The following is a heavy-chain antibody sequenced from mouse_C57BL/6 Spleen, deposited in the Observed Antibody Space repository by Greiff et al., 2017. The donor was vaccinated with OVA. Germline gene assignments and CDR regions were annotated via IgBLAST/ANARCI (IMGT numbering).Heavy chain of an antibody. CDR1: GYTFTSYW. D-gene: IGHD2-1*01. CDR3: ARVYYGNYSGFAY. Sequence: QVQLQQSGAELAKPGASVKLSCKASGYTFTSYWMHWVKQRPGQGLEWIGYINPSSGYTKYNQKFKDKATLTADKSSSTAYMQLSSLTYEDSAVYYCARVYYGNYSGFAYWGQGTLVTVSA. J-gene: IGHJ3*01. CDR2: INPSSGYT. V-gene: IGHV1-7*01.